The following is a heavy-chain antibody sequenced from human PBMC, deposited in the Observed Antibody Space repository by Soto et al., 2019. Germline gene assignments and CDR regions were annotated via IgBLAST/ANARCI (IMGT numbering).Heavy chain of an antibody. Sequence: SETLSLTCTVSGGSISGSSYYWAWIRQPPGKGLEWIGSMYYSGSTYLNPSLKSRVSISVDTSKNQLSLHLSSVTAADTAVYYCARHCNSITCYAYWGQGTLVTVSS. V-gene: IGHV4-39*01. CDR3: ARHCNSITCYAY. D-gene: IGHD2-2*01. J-gene: IGHJ4*02. CDR1: GGSISGSSYY. CDR2: MYYSGST.